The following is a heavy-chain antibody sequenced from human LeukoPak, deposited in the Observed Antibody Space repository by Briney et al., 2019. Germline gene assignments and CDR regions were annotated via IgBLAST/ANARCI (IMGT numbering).Heavy chain of an antibody. Sequence: GGSLRLSCAASGFTFSSYWMSWVRQAPGKGLEWVANIKEDGSRNHYVDSVKGRFTISRDNAKNSLYLQMNSLRVEDTAVYFCAKPTRGSGNSFLIDFWGQGTLVTVSS. CDR1: GFTFSSYW. CDR2: IKEDGSRN. D-gene: IGHD4-23*01. J-gene: IGHJ4*02. V-gene: IGHV3-7*05. CDR3: AKPTRGSGNSFLIDF.